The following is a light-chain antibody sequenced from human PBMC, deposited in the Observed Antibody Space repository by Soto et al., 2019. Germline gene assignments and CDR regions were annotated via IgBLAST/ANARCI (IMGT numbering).Light chain of an antibody. V-gene: IGKV3-11*01. CDR2: DAS. CDR1: QSVSSY. J-gene: IGKJ2*01. Sequence: EIVLTQSPATLSLSPGERATLSCRASQSVSSYLAWYQQKPGQAPRLLMYDASNRAIGIPARFSGSGSGTDFTLTISTLEPEDSAVYYCQQRSIWPPTFGQGTKLEIK. CDR3: QQRSIWPPT.